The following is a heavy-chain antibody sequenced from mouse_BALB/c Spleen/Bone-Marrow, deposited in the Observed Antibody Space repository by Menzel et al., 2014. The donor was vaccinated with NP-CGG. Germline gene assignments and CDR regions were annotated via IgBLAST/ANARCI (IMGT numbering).Heavy chain of an antibody. J-gene: IGHJ4*01. CDR3: ARSTWSYYNGMDY. D-gene: IGHD1-1*02. CDR2: ISGVSSTI. CDR1: GFTFSNFG. Sequence: VESGGGLVQPGGSRKLSCAASGFTFSNFGIHWVRQAPEKGLEWVAYISGVSSTIYYADTVKGRFTISRDNPKNTLFLQMTSLRSEDTAMYYCARSTWSYYNGMDYWGQGTSVTVSS. V-gene: IGHV5-17*02.